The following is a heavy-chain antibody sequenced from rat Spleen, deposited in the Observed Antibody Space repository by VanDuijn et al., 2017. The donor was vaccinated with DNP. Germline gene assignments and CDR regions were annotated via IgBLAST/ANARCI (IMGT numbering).Heavy chain of an antibody. CDR1: GFSLTEYN. CDR3: TRGRIYPFDY. J-gene: IGHJ2*01. CDR2: VQSGGNT. V-gene: IGHV2-19*01. D-gene: IGHD1-2*01. Sequence: QVQLRGSGPGLVQPSQTLSLTCTVSGFSLTEYNVHWVRQPPGKGLEWMGRVQSGGNTDYNSLLKSRLSISRDTFKGQVFLKMNSLQTEDTATFFCTRGRIYPFDYWGQGVMVTVSS.